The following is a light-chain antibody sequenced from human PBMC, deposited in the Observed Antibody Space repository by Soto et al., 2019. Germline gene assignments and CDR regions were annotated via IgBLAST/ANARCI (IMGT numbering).Light chain of an antibody. CDR1: QSVSSSY. CDR3: QQYGCSTEA. V-gene: IGKV3-20*01. J-gene: IGKJ1*01. Sequence: EIVLTQSPGTLSLSPGERATLSCRASQSVSSSYLAWYQQKPGQAPRLLIYGASSRATGIPDRFSGSGSLTDFTLTISCLQPEDFALYSCQQYGCSTEAFGQGTNVESK. CDR2: GAS.